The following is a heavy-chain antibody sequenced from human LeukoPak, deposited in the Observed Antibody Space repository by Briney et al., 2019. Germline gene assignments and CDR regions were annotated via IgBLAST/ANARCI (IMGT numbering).Heavy chain of an antibody. D-gene: IGHD5-12*01. CDR2: ISGDGGST. CDR1: GFTFDDYA. CDR3: AKDRYSGYDLTD. V-gene: IGHV3-43*02. J-gene: IGHJ4*02. Sequence: GGSLRLSCAASGFTFDDYAMHWVRQAPGKGLEWVSIISGDGGSTYYADSVKGGFTISRDNSKNSLYLQMNSLRTEDTALYYCAKDRYSGYDLTDWGQGTLVTVSS.